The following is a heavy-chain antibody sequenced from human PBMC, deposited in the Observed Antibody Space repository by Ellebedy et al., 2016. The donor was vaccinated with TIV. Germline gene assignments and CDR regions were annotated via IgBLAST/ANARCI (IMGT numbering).Heavy chain of an antibody. J-gene: IGHJ4*02. CDR1: GFTFSSYA. Sequence: GESLKISCAASGFTFSSYAMHWVRQAPGKGLEWVAVISYDGGNKYYADSAKGRFTISRDNSKNTLYLQMNSLRAEDTAVYYCARGSIAVVPAAPPLDYWGQGTLVTVSS. D-gene: IGHD2-2*01. CDR3: ARGSIAVVPAAPPLDY. V-gene: IGHV3-30-3*01. CDR2: ISYDGGNK.